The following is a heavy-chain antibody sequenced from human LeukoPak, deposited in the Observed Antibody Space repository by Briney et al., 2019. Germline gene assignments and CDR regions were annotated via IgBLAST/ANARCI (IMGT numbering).Heavy chain of an antibody. J-gene: IGHJ4*01. CDR1: GFTFSSYA. D-gene: IGHD3-22*01. CDR2: ISGRVGRT. V-gene: IGHV3-23*01. Sequence: GGCLRLSSAAPGFTFSSYATCWVCQAPGEGLGWVSAISGRVGRTYYADSVKGGFTISRDTSKNTLYLQKSTLREEGTAVYFFAKDLYYTVIVVVKPCYFAFWGRGTLVTVSS. CDR3: AKDLYYTVIVVVKPCYFAF.